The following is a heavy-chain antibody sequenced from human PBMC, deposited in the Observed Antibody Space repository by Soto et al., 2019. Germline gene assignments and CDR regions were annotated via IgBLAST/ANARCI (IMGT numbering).Heavy chain of an antibody. Sequence: GGSLRLSCVASGFTVSNNYMSWVRQAPGRGLEWVSAISNAGSTYYAGSVKGRSTISRDSSTNTLYLEVNSLRADDTAVYYCAKVNVVVVTAIWAFDIWGQGTMVTVS. CDR1: GFTVSNNY. J-gene: IGHJ3*02. CDR3: AKVNVVVVTAIWAFDI. D-gene: IGHD2-21*02. CDR2: ISNAGST. V-gene: IGHV3-53*01.